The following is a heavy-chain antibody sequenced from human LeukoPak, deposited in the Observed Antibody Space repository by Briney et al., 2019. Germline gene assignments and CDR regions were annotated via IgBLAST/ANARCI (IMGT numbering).Heavy chain of an antibody. D-gene: IGHD6-13*01. J-gene: IGHJ6*03. V-gene: IGHV1-8*01. CDR3: ARGLGSSSWYGNYYYYYMDV. Sequence: ASVKVSCKASGYTFTSYDINWVRQATGQGLEWMGWMNPNSGNTGYAQKFQGRVTMTRNTSISTAYMELSSLRSEDTAVYYCARGLGSSSWYGNYYYYYMDVWGKGTTVTVSS. CDR2: MNPNSGNT. CDR1: GYTFTSYD.